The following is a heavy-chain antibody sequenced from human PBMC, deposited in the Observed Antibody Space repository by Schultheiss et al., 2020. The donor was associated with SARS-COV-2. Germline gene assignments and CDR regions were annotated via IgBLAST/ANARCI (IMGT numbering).Heavy chain of an antibody. CDR1: GFTFDDYG. D-gene: IGHD1/OR15-1a*01. J-gene: IGHJ6*03. CDR3: ARGGQTIPQNYYYYMDV. Sequence: GESLKISCAASGFTFDDYGMSWVRQAPGKGLEWVSGINWNGGSTGYADSVKGRSTISRDNAKNSLYLQMNSLRAEDSALYYCARGGQTIPQNYYYYMDVWGKGTTVTVSS. CDR2: INWNGGST. V-gene: IGHV3-20*04.